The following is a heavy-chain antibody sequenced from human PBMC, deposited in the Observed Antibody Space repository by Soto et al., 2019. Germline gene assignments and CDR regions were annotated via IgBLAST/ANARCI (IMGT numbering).Heavy chain of an antibody. V-gene: IGHV4-59*01. CDR2: IYYSGST. Sequence: SETLSLTCTVSGGSISSYYWSWIRQPPGKGLEWIGYIYYSGSTNHNPSLKSRVTISVDTSKNQFSLKLSSVTAADTAVYYCARSPPFYDYVWGSYRIQNWFDPWGQGTLVTVSS. CDR3: ARSPPFYDYVWGSYRIQNWFDP. D-gene: IGHD3-16*02. J-gene: IGHJ5*02. CDR1: GGSISSYY.